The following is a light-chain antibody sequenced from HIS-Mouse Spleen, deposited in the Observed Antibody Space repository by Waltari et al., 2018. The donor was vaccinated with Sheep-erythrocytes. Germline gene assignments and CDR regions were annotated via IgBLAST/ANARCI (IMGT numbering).Light chain of an antibody. J-gene: IGLJ3*02. CDR2: EGS. CDR3: CSYAGSSTPWV. Sequence: QSALTQPASVSGSPGKSITISCTGTSSDVGSYNLVSWYQQHPGKAPKLMIYEGSKRPSGVSNRFSGSKSGNPASLTISGLQAEDDADYYCCSYAGSSTPWVFGGGTKLTVL. CDR1: SSDVGSYNL. V-gene: IGLV2-23*01.